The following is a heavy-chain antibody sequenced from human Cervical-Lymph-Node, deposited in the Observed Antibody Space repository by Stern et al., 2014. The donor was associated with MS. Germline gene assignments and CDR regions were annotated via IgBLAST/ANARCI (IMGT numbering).Heavy chain of an antibody. CDR3: ARELQHPDY. Sequence: VQLVQSGAEVKQPGASVRVSCKASGYTFTTYGISWVRQAPGKGLEWMGWISTNNNNTHYAQKFQGRLTMTTDTSTSTAYMELRSLRSDDTSLYYCARELQHPDYWGQGTLVTVSS. CDR2: ISTNNNNT. J-gene: IGHJ4*02. V-gene: IGHV1-18*01. CDR1: GYTFTTYG. D-gene: IGHD1-1*01.